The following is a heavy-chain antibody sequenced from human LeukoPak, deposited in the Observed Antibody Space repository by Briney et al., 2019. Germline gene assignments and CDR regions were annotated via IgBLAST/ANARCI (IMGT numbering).Heavy chain of an antibody. D-gene: IGHD2-2*01. V-gene: IGHV4-39*01. J-gene: IGHJ4*02. CDR2: IYHSGTT. Sequence: SETLSLTCTVSGGSISSTSYYWGWIRQPPGKGLEWIGTIYHSGTTYYNPSLKSRVTISVDTSKNQFSLKLSSVTAADTAVYYCARQIVVVPAAHFDYWGQGTLVTVSS. CDR3: ARQIVVVPAAHFDY. CDR1: GGSISSTSYY.